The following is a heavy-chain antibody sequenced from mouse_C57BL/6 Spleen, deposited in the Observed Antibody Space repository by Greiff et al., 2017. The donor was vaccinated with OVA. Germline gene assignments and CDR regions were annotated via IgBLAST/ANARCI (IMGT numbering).Heavy chain of an antibody. V-gene: IGHV14-4*01. Sequence: VHVKQSGAELVRPGASVKLSCTASGFNIKDDYMHWVKQRPEQGLEWIGWIDPENGDTEYASKFQGKATITADTSSNTAYLQLSSLTSEDTAVYYCTTLITTVVATDYWGQGTTLTVSS. CDR3: TTLITTVVATDY. CDR2: IDPENGDT. J-gene: IGHJ2*01. D-gene: IGHD1-1*01. CDR1: GFNIKDDY.